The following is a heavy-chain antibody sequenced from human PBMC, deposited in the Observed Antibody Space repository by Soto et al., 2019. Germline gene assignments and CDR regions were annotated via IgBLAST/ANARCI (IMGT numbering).Heavy chain of an antibody. CDR1: GYSFAVYW. Sequence: PGESLKISCKGSGYSFAVYWITWVRQKPGKGREWMGRIDPSDSQTYYSPSFRGHVTISATKSITTVFLQRSSLRASDSAMYYCARQIYDSDTGPNFQYYFDSWGQGTPVTVSS. D-gene: IGHD3-22*01. J-gene: IGHJ4*02. V-gene: IGHV5-10-1*01. CDR2: IDPSDSQT. CDR3: ARQIYDSDTGPNFQYYFDS.